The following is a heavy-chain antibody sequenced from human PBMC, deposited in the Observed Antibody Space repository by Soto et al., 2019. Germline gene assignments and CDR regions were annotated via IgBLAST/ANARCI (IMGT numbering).Heavy chain of an antibody. Sequence: SETLSLTCAVYGGSFSGYYWSWIRQPPGKGLEWIGEINHSGSTNYNPSLKSRVTMSVDTSKNQFSLKLSSVTAADTAVYYCARGSRAVYVVRGVMSPFDYWGQGTLVTVSS. V-gene: IGHV4-34*01. CDR3: ARGSRAVYVVRGVMSPFDY. J-gene: IGHJ4*02. CDR2: INHSGST. D-gene: IGHD3-10*01. CDR1: GGSFSGYY.